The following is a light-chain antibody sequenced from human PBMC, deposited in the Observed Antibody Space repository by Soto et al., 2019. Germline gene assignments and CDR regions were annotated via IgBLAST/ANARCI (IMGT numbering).Light chain of an antibody. CDR2: AAS. CDR1: QSISSW. V-gene: IGKV1-39*01. J-gene: IGKJ4*01. CDR3: QQSYTTPLA. Sequence: QMTQSPSTLYARVGDGESITLRASQSISSWLAWYQQKPGKAPKLLIYAASSLQSGVPSRFSGSGSGTEFTVTISSLQPEYFATYYWQQSYTTPLAFGGGTRWIS.